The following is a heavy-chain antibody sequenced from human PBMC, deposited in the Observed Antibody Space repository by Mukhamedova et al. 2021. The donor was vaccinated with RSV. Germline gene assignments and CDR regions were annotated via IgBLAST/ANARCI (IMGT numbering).Heavy chain of an antibody. CDR2: IGTKSNSFAT. J-gene: IGHJ6*03. V-gene: IGHV3-73*01. D-gene: IGHD1-26*01. CDR3: TRVGGPAVQSSGTYYMDV. Sequence: HWVRQAPGKGLEWVGRIGTKSNSFATMFGPSVKDRFTISRDDSKNMAYLQMNSLKTEDTAVYFCTRVGGPAVQSSGTYYMDVWGKG.